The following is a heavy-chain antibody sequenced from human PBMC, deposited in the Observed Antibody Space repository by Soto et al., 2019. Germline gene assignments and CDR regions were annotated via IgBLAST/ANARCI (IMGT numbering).Heavy chain of an antibody. J-gene: IGHJ5*02. V-gene: IGHV1-24*01. CDR3: ATLLHFSFDP. CDR2: FDPEDGKP. Sequence: ASVKVSCKVFGYILSKLSMHWVRQAPGKGLEWMGAFDPEDGKPIYAQKFRGRITVTEDTSTDTAYMELSSLRSDDSAVYYCATLLHFSFDPWGQGTRVTVSS. CDR1: GYILSKLS. D-gene: IGHD3-3*02.